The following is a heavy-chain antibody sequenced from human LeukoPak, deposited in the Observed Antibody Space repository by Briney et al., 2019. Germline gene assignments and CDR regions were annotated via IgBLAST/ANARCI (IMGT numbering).Heavy chain of an antibody. D-gene: IGHD3-3*01. Sequence: ASVKVSCQTAGYDFADSTVTWVRQAPGQRLEWMGRLSTFNGNTDYAQKFQGRVTMTRDTSTSTAYLELRSLTSDDTAIYYCARGRYEFGFWGQGTLVTVSP. CDR3: ARGRYEFGF. CDR2: LSTFNGNT. J-gene: IGHJ4*02. V-gene: IGHV1-18*01. CDR1: GYDFADST.